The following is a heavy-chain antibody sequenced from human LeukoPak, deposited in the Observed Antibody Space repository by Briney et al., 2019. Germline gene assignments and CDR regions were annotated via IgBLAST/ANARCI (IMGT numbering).Heavy chain of an antibody. CDR1: GGSISSYY. CDR3: ARGSRLYDFWSGYYRCGWFDP. CDR2: IYYSGST. J-gene: IGHJ5*02. D-gene: IGHD3-3*01. V-gene: IGHV4-59*12. Sequence: SETLSLTCTVSGGSISSYYWSWIRQPPGKGLEWIGCIYYSGSTNYNPSLKSRVTISVDTSKNQFSLRLSSVTAADTAVYYCARGSRLYDFWSGYYRCGWFDPWGQGTLVTVSS.